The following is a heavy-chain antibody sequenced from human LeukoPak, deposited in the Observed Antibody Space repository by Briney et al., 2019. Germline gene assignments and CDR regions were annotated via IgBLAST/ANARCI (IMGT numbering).Heavy chain of an antibody. CDR2: INAGNGNT. Sequence: GASVKVSCKTSGFTFTTYAIQWVRQAPGQRLEWMGWINAGNGNTKYSQNFQGRVTFTRDTSASTAYMELSSLRSEDTAVYYCAREHDFLSGYGMDVWGQGTTVTVSS. V-gene: IGHV1-3*01. J-gene: IGHJ6*02. D-gene: IGHD3-3*01. CDR3: AREHDFLSGYGMDV. CDR1: GFTFTTYA.